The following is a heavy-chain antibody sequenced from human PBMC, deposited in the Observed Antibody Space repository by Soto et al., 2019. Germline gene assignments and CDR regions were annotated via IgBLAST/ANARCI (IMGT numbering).Heavy chain of an antibody. Sequence: GGSLRLSCVASGFTFTTYAMSWVRQAPGKGLEWVSTVGGSGGGTDCADSVTGRFTVSRDNSKNTVYLQMNSLRAEDTAVYYCATSYGNAWYTYWGQGTQVTVSS. CDR3: ATSYGNAWYTY. J-gene: IGHJ4*02. CDR1: GFTFTTYA. V-gene: IGHV3-23*01. D-gene: IGHD6-13*01. CDR2: VGGSGGGT.